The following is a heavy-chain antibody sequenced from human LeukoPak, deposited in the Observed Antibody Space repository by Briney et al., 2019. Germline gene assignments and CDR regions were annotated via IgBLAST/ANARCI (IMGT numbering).Heavy chain of an antibody. J-gene: IGHJ4*02. V-gene: IGHV1-69*05. Sequence: ASVKVSCKASGYTFTGYYMHWVRQAPGQGLEWMGGIIPIFGTANYAQKFQGRVTITTDESTSTAYMELSSLRSEDTAVYYCARGAIVVVPAATEYYFDYWGQGTLVTVSS. D-gene: IGHD2-2*01. CDR3: ARGAIVVVPAATEYYFDY. CDR1: GYTFTGYY. CDR2: IIPIFGTA.